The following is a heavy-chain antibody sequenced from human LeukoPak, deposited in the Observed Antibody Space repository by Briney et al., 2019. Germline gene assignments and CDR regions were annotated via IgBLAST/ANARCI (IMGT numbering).Heavy chain of an antibody. J-gene: IGHJ4*02. V-gene: IGHV4-59*11. CDR1: GGSLSTHH. D-gene: IGHD3-22*01. CDR2: ISDSGST. Sequence: SETLSLTCVVSGGSLSTHHWSWIRRSPGRGLEWIGYISDSGSTNYNPSLKSRVTISVDTSKNQFSLMLSSVTAADTAVYYCARGYDSSAYYPFNYWGQGTLVTVSS. CDR3: ARGYDSSAYYPFNY.